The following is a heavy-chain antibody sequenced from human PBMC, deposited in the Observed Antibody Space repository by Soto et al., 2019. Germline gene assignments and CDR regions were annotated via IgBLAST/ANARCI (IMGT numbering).Heavy chain of an antibody. J-gene: IGHJ4*02. D-gene: IGHD3-22*01. CDR1: GFTFSSYS. V-gene: IGHV3-21*01. CDR2: ISSSSYI. CDR3: ARDYYDSSGYYIY. Sequence: GESLKISCAASGFTFSSYSMNWVRQAPGKGLEWVSSISSSSYIYYADSVKGRFTISRDNAKNSLYLQMNSLRAEDTAVYYCARDYYDSSGYYIYWGQGTLVTVSS.